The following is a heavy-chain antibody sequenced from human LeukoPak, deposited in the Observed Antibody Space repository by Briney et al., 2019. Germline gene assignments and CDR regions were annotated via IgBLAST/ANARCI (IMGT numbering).Heavy chain of an antibody. Sequence: GGSLRLSCTASGFTFSTYNMNWVRQAPGKGLEWVSSITSSSSYIYYADSVKGRFTISRDNAKNSLYLQMNSLRAEDTAVYYCARDPYSGGYGDYYYYYMDLWGQGTTVTISS. V-gene: IGHV3-21*01. CDR1: GFTFSTYN. CDR3: ARDPYSGGYGDYYYYYMDL. CDR2: ITSSSSYI. J-gene: IGHJ6*03. D-gene: IGHD1-26*01.